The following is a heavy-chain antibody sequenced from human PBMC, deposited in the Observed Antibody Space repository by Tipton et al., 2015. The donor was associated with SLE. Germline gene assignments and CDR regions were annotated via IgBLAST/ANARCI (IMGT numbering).Heavy chain of an antibody. Sequence: QSGPEVKKPGASVKVSCKASGYTFTSYYMHWVRQAPGQGLEWMGIINPSGGSTSYAQKFQGRVTMTTDTSTSTAYMELRSLRSDDTAVYYCARGLGVVVAVAFDIWGQGTMVTVSS. V-gene: IGHV1-46*01. CDR1: GYTFTSYY. CDR2: INPSGGST. CDR3: ARGLGVVVAVAFDI. D-gene: IGHD2-15*01. J-gene: IGHJ3*02.